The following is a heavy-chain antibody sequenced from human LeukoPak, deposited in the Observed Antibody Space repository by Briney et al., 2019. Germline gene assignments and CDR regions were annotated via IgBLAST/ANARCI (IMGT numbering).Heavy chain of an antibody. Sequence: ASVKVSCKASGYTFTSYGISWVRQAPGQGLEWMGWISAYNGNTNYAQKLQGRVTMTTDTSTSTAYMELRSLRSDDTAVYYCARQQRPIFGVVTPFDPWGQGTLVTVSS. CDR1: GYTFTSYG. CDR3: ARQQRPIFGVVTPFDP. D-gene: IGHD3-3*01. CDR2: ISAYNGNT. J-gene: IGHJ5*02. V-gene: IGHV1-18*01.